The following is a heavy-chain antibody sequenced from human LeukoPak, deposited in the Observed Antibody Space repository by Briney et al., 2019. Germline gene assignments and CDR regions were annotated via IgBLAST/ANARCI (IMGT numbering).Heavy chain of an antibody. V-gene: IGHV3-21*01. CDR1: GFTFSDYF. D-gene: IGHD2-15*01. CDR3: ARDLEVEGIGPTL. CDR2: MSRSSSYI. Sequence: GGSLRLSCAASGFTFSDYFMNWVCQAPGKGLEWVSSMSRSSSYIHYADSVKGRFTISRDNAKNSLYLQMNSVRAEDTAVYYCARDLEVEGIGPTLWGQGTLVIVSS. J-gene: IGHJ4*02.